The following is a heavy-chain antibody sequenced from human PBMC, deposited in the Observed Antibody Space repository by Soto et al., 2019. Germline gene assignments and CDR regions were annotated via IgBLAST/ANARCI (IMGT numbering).Heavy chain of an antibody. J-gene: IGHJ4*02. CDR3: ARDRGYCSSTSCYGFDY. CDR2: IIPILGIA. CDR1: GCTFSSYT. Sequence: SVKVSCKASGCTFSSYTISWVRQANGQGLEWMGRIIPILGIANYAQKFQGRVTITADKSTSTAYMELSSLRSEDTAVYYCARDRGYCSSTSCYGFDYWGQGTLVTVSS. V-gene: IGHV1-69*04. D-gene: IGHD2-2*01.